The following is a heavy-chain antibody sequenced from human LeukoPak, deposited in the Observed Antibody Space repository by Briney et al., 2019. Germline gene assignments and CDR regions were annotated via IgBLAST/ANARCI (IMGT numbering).Heavy chain of an antibody. CDR1: GYSFTCYW. CDR3: ARARYYYDSSGYRQIYYFDY. D-gene: IGHD3-22*01. V-gene: IGHV5-51*01. Sequence: GESLKISCKGSGYSFTCYWIGWVRQMPGKGLEWMGIIYPGDSDTRYSPSFQGQVTISADKSISTAYLQWSSLKASDTDMYYCARARYYYDSSGYRQIYYFDYWGQGTLVTVSS. CDR2: IYPGDSDT. J-gene: IGHJ4*02.